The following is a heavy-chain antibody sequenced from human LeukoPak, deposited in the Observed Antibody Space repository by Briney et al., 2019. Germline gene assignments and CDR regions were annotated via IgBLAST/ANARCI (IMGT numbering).Heavy chain of an antibody. D-gene: IGHD3-10*01. CDR3: AKAFFSGSGGNHKHFDS. Sequence: GGSLRLSCAASGFTFSYYSMNWVRQAPGKGLEWVSAMSSVTYYADSVKGRFTISRDDSKSTLFLQMNSLRAEDTAVYYCAKAFFSGSGGNHKHFDSWGQGTLVTVSS. CDR1: GFTFSYYS. CDR2: MSSVT. V-gene: IGHV3-23*01. J-gene: IGHJ4*02.